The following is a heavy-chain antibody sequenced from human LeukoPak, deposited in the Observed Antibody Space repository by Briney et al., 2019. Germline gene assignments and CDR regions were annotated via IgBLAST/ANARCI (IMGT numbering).Heavy chain of an antibody. CDR2: ISGSGGST. Sequence: GGSLRLSCAASGFTFSSYAMSWVRQAPGKGLEWVSAISGSGGSTYYADSVKGRFTISRDNSKNTLYLQMNSLRAEDTAVYYCAKDSTIFGGWDFDYWGQGTLITVSP. CDR1: GFTFSSYA. CDR3: AKDSTIFGGWDFDY. V-gene: IGHV3-23*01. D-gene: IGHD3-3*01. J-gene: IGHJ4*02.